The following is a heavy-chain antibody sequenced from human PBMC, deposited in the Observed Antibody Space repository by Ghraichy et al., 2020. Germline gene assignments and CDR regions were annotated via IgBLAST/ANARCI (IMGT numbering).Heavy chain of an antibody. CDR2: IYYSGRT. CDR3: ASAPPGYFDY. CDR1: GGSISSGSYY. Sequence: SETLSLTCTVSGGSISSGSYYWSWIRQLPGKGLEWIGYIYYSGRTYYNPSLKSRVTISVDTSKNQFSLKLSSVTAADTAVYYCASAPPGYFDYWGQGTLVTVSS. V-gene: IGHV4-31*03. J-gene: IGHJ4*02. D-gene: IGHD6-13*01.